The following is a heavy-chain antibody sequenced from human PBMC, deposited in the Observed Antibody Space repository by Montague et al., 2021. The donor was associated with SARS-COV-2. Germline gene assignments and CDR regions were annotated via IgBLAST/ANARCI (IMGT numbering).Heavy chain of an antibody. Sequence: SETLSLTCTVSGGSISSYYWSWIRRPPGKGLEWIGYIYYSGSTNYNPSLKSRVTISVGTSKNQFSLKLSSVTAADTAVYYCARGTAAGTNFDYWGQGTLVTVSS. CDR2: IYYSGST. D-gene: IGHD6-13*01. J-gene: IGHJ4*02. CDR1: GGSISSYY. CDR3: ARGTAAGTNFDY. V-gene: IGHV4-59*01.